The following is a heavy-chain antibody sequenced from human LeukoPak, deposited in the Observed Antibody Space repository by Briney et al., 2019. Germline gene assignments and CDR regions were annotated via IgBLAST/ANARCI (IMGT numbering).Heavy chain of an antibody. CDR3: ASSNGYSSGWYLPITDY. D-gene: IGHD6-19*01. CDR1: GYTFTSYC. J-gene: IGHJ4*02. Sequence: ASVKVSCKASGYTFTSYCIRWVRQAPGQGLEWMGWINAYNGNTNYAQKLQGRVTITADKSTSTAYMELSSLRSEDTAVYYCASSNGYSSGWYLPITDYWGQGTLVTVSS. V-gene: IGHV1-18*01. CDR2: INAYNGNT.